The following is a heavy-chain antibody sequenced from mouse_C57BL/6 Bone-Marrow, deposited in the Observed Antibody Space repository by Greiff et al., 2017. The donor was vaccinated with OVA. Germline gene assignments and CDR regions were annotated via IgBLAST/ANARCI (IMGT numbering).Heavy chain of an antibody. CDR1: GYTFTGYC. J-gene: IGHJ4*01. Sequence: QVQLQQPGAELVKPGASVKLSCKASGYTFTGYCMHWVKQRPGQGLEWIGELDPSDGYTNYNQKFKGKATLTADTSSSTAYLQLSSLTSDASAVYYGARDGKGAMDYWGQGTSVTVSA. CDR2: LDPSDGYT. D-gene: IGHD2-1*01. V-gene: IGHV1-50*01. CDR3: ARDGKGAMDY.